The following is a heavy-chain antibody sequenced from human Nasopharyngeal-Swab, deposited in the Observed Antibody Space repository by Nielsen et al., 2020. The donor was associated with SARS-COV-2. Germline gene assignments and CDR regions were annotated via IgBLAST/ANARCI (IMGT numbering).Heavy chain of an antibody. V-gene: IGHV1-18*01. D-gene: IGHD3-10*01. Sequence: ASVNVSCKASGYTFTSYGISWVRQAPGQGLEWMGWISAYNGNTNYAQKLQGRVTMTTDTSTSTAYMELRSLGSDDTAVYYCARGRLSMVRGDAFDIWGQGTMVTVSS. CDR3: ARGRLSMVRGDAFDI. CDR1: GYTFTSYG. CDR2: ISAYNGNT. J-gene: IGHJ3*02.